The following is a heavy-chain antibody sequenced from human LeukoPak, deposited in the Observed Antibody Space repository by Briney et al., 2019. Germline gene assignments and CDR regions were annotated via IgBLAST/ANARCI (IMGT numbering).Heavy chain of an antibody. CDR2: INSDGSST. D-gene: IGHD6-19*01. J-gene: IGHJ4*02. CDR3: ARLGGSGWYAVDYYFDY. CDR1: GFTFSSYW. Sequence: GGSLRLSCAASGFTFSSYWMHWVRQAPGKGLVWDSRINSDGSSTSYADSVKGRFTISRDNAKNTLYLQMNSLRAEDTAVYYCARLGGSGWYAVDYYFDYWGQGTLVTVSS. V-gene: IGHV3-74*01.